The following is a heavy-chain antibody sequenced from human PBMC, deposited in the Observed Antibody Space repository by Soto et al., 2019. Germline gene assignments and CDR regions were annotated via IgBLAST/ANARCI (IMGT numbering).Heavy chain of an antibody. CDR1: GGSISSSSYY. V-gene: IGHV4-39*01. J-gene: IGHJ5*02. CDR2: IYYSGST. Sequence: SETLSLTCTVSGGSISSSSYYWGWIRQPPGKGLEWIGSIYYSGSTYYNPSLKSRVTISVDTSKNQFSLKLSSVTAADTAVYYCARRRITTLLTNWFDPRAQRTLVTVPQ. CDR3: ARRRITTLLTNWFDP. D-gene: IGHD3-3*01.